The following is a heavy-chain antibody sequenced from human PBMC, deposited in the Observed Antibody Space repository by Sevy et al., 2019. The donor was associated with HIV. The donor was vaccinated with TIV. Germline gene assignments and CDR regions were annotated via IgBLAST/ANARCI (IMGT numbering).Heavy chain of an antibody. CDR1: GFTFSSYS. D-gene: IGHD3-3*01. CDR3: ARGEVNYDSLIPIRTEGGYYYGMDV. J-gene: IGHJ6*02. V-gene: IGHV3-21*01. Sequence: GGSLRLSCAASGFTFSSYSMNWVRQAPGKGLEWVSSISSSSNYIYYADSVKGRFTISRDNAKNSLYLQMHSLRAEDTAVYYCARGEVNYDSLIPIRTEGGYYYGMDVWGQGTTVTVSS. CDR2: ISSSSNYI.